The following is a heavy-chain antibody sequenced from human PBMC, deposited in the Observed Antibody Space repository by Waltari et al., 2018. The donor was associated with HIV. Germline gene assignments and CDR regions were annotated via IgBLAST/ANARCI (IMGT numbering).Heavy chain of an antibody. CDR3: ARDLSGSYYDYYYYGMDV. V-gene: IGHV1-2*02. J-gene: IGHJ6*02. CDR2: INPNSGGT. D-gene: IGHD1-26*01. Sequence: QVQLVQSGAEVKKPGASVKVSCKASGYTFTGYYMHWVRQAPGQGLEWMGWINPNSGGTNDAQKFQGRVTMTRDTSISTAYMELSRLRSDDTAVYYCARDLSGSYYDYYYYGMDVWGQGTTVTVSS. CDR1: GYTFTGYY.